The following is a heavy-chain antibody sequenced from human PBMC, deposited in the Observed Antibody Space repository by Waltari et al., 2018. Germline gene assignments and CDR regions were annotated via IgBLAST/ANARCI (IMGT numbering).Heavy chain of an antibody. CDR3: ARTFMVRTIRSRGWFDP. Sequence: QLQLQESGPRLVKPSETLSLTCSVSGDSITSSNYYWAWIRQPPGKGLGWIGSVYCTGSTYYKASLKSRVTISVDTSKNYFSLSLTSVTATDTAIYFCARTFMVRTIRSRGWFDPWGQGTLVTVSS. CDR1: GDSITSSNYY. D-gene: IGHD3-10*01. J-gene: IGHJ5*02. V-gene: IGHV4-39*02. CDR2: VYCTGST.